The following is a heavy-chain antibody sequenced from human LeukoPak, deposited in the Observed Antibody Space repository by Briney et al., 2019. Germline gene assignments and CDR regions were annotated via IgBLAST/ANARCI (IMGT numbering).Heavy chain of an antibody. Sequence: GGSLRLSCAASGFTFSSYAMSWVRQAPGKGLEWVSVVSVGGGSTYYADSVKGRFTISRDNSKNTLYLQMNSLRAEDTAVYYCAKVRDCSGGSCYRYFDYWGQGTLVTVSS. CDR3: AKVRDCSGGSCYRYFDY. V-gene: IGHV3-23*01. D-gene: IGHD2-15*01. CDR1: GFTFSSYA. CDR2: VSVGGGST. J-gene: IGHJ4*02.